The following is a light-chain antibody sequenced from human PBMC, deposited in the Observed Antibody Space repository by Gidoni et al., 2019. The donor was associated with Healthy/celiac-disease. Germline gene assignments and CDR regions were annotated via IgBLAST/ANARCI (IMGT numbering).Light chain of an antibody. CDR2: GAS. Sequence: EIVLTQSPGTLSLSPGERATLSCRASQSVSSSYLAWYQQNPGQAPRLLIYGASSRATGIPDRFSGSGSGTDFTLTISRLEPEDFAVYYCQQYGSSAWTFXXXTKVEIK. CDR3: QQYGSSAWT. J-gene: IGKJ1*01. CDR1: QSVSSSY. V-gene: IGKV3-20*01.